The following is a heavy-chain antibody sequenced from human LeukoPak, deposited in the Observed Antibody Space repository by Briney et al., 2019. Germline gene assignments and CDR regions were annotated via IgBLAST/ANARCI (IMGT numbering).Heavy chain of an antibody. Sequence: GGSLRLSCAASGFTFSNYVMSWVRQAPGKGLEWVSYINHNGEMVFYPDFVKGRFAISRDNAKNSLYLQMNSLRDEDTAVYYCARDNDWAFHYWGQGTLVTVSS. CDR2: INHNGEMV. D-gene: IGHD3-9*01. CDR1: GFTFSNYV. V-gene: IGHV3-48*02. J-gene: IGHJ4*02. CDR3: ARDNDWAFHY.